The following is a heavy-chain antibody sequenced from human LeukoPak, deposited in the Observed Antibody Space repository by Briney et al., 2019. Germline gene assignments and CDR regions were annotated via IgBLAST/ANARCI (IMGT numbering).Heavy chain of an antibody. V-gene: IGHV4-61*02. CDR3: ARGGRGISDC. J-gene: IGHJ4*02. CDR1: GGSISSGSYY. Sequence: PSQTLSLSCTASGGSISSGSYYWSWIRQPTGKGLEWFVRIDTSGSTNANPSLKSRVTISVDISKNQFSLKLTSVTAADTAVYYCARGGRGISDCWGQGTLVTVSS. CDR2: IDTSGST. D-gene: IGHD3-10*01.